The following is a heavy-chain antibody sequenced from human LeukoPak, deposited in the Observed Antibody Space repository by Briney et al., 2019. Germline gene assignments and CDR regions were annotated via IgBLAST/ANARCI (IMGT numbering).Heavy chain of an antibody. CDR1: GCTFSSYA. CDR2: IIPIFGTA. D-gene: IGHD2-2*01. CDR3: ARSFRGYCSSTSCYPLDY. J-gene: IGHJ4*02. Sequence: GASVKVSCKASGCTFSSYAISWVRQAPGQGLEWMGGIIPIFGTANYAQKFQGRVTITADESTSTAYMELSSLRSEDTAVYYWARSFRGYCSSTSCYPLDYWGQGTLVTVSS. V-gene: IGHV1-69*13.